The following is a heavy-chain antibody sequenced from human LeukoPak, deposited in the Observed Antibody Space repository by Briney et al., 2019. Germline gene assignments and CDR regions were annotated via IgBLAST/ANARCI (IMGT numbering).Heavy chain of an antibody. CDR1: GGSISSGSYY. Sequence: SQTLSLTCTVSGGSISSGSYYWSWIRQPAGKGLEWIGRIYTSGSTNYNPSLKSRVTISVDTSKNQFSLKLSSVTAADTAVYYCARGALWYGSPTGFYGYWGQGTLVTVSS. CDR3: ARGALWYGSPTGFYGY. J-gene: IGHJ4*02. CDR2: IYTSGST. D-gene: IGHD3-10*01. V-gene: IGHV4-61*02.